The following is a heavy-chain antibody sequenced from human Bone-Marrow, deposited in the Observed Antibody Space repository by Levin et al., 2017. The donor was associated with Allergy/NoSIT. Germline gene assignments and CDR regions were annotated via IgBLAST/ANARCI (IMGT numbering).Heavy chain of an antibody. D-gene: IGHD4-17*01. J-gene: IGHJ6*02. V-gene: IGHV3-21*01. CDR2: ITRSSDYM. Sequence: PGGSLRLSCAASGFNFSTYNMNWVRQAPGKGLEWVSSITRSSDYMYYADSVKGRFTISRDNAKNSLFLQMNSLRVDDTAVYYCAKDRTYGILWNYDMDVWGQGTTVTVSS. CDR3: AKDRTYGILWNYDMDV. CDR1: GFNFSTYN.